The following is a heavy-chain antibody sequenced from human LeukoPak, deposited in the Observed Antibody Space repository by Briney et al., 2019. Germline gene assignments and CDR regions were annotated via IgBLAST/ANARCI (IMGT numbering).Heavy chain of an antibody. CDR3: ARAGIYCSGSSCYDDY. Sequence: ASVKVSCKASGYTFINYGISWVRQAPGQGLEWMGWISAYNGYTNYAQKLQGRVTMTTDTSTSTAYMDLRSLRSDDTAVYYCARAGIYCSGSSCYDDYWGQGTLVTVSS. V-gene: IGHV1-18*01. CDR1: GYTFINYG. CDR2: ISAYNGYT. D-gene: IGHD2-2*01. J-gene: IGHJ4*02.